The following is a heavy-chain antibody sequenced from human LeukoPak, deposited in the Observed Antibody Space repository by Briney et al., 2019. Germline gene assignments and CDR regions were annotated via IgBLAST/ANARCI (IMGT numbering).Heavy chain of an antibody. CDR2: INSDGSST. CDR1: GFTFSSSW. D-gene: IGHD3-3*01. CDR3: AREGRGGYYGFDY. J-gene: IGHJ4*02. V-gene: IGHV3-74*01. Sequence: GGSLRLSRAASGFTFSSSWMHLVRQAPGKGLVWVSRINSDGSSTNYADSVKGRFTISRDNAQNTLYLQMNSLRAEDTAVYYCAREGRGGYYGFDYWGQGTLVTVSS.